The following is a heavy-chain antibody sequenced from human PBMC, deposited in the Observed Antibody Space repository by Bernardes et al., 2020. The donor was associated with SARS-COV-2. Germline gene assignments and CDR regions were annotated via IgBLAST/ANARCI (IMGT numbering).Heavy chain of an antibody. V-gene: IGHV1-69*04. CDR3: ARERLDTAMAYYYYYGMDV. CDR1: ECTFSSYA. Sequence: SVKVSCKASECTFSSYAISWVRQARGQGLEWMGRSIPSLGIANYAQKFQGRVTITADKSTSTAYMELSSLRSEDTAVYYCARERLDTAMAYYYYYGMDVWGQGTTVTVSS. CDR2: SIPSLGIA. J-gene: IGHJ6*02. D-gene: IGHD5-18*01.